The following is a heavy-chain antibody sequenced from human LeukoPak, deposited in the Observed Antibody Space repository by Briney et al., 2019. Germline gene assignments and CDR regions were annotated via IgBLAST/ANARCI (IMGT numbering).Heavy chain of an antibody. D-gene: IGHD6-19*01. CDR2: ISSSSSYT. J-gene: IGHJ4*02. CDR1: GFTFSTSI. CDR3: ARESGSGWSFDY. Sequence: KPGGSLRLSCAASGFTFSTSIMAWVRQAPGKGLEWVSYISSSSSYTNYADSVKGRFTISRDNAKNSLYLQMNSLRAEDTAVYYCARESGSGWSFDYWGQGTLVTVSS. V-gene: IGHV3-21*04.